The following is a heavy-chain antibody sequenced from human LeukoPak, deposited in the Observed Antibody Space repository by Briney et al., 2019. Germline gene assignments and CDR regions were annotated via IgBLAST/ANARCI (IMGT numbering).Heavy chain of an antibody. CDR1: GFTFSSYS. D-gene: IGHD1-1*01. J-gene: IGHJ6*03. CDR3: ARDRLLEDRDYHYYYYMDV. CDR2: ISSSSNYI. Sequence: GGSLRLSCAVSGFTFSSYSMNWVRQAPGKGLEWVSSISSSSNYIYYADSVRGRFTISRDNAKNPLSLQMNSLRAEDTAVYYCARDRLLEDRDYHYYYYMDVWGIGTTVTVSS. V-gene: IGHV3-21*01.